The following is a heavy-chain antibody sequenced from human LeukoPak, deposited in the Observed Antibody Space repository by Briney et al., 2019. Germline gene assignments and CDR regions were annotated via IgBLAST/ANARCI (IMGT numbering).Heavy chain of an antibody. V-gene: IGHV1-8*01. J-gene: IGHJ4*02. Sequence: ASVKVSCKASGYTFTSYDINWVRQATGQGLEWMGWMNPNSGNTGYAQKFQGRVTMARNTSISTVYMELSRLSSDDTAVYYCARDIVVVSDTRGFDYWGQGTLVTVSS. CDR3: ARDIVVVSDTRGFDY. CDR2: MNPNSGNT. D-gene: IGHD2-21*01. CDR1: GYTFTSYD.